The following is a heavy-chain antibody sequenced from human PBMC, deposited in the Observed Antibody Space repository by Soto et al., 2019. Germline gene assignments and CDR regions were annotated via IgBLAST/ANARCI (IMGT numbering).Heavy chain of an antibody. D-gene: IGHD3-3*01. CDR1: GITFSTYR. CDR2: IKSAGTVT. J-gene: IGHJ5*01. V-gene: IGHV3-74*01. Sequence: EVQLVESGGGLVQPGGSLRLSCVVSGITFSTYRMHWVRQAPGKGLVWVSHIKSAGTVTHYTDSVRGRFIISRDNAKNTLFLQMNSLRAEDTAVYYCARENYDFWSGYYLDSWGQGTLVTVSS. CDR3: ARENYDFWSGYYLDS.